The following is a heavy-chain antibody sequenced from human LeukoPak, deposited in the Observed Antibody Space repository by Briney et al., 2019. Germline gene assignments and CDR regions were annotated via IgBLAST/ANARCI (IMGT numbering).Heavy chain of an antibody. CDR2: IGITSEYI. J-gene: IGHJ3*02. D-gene: IGHD4-17*01. CDR1: GFTITDYA. CDR3: AKDSNGDYVGAFDT. Sequence: QPGGSLRLSCAASGFTITDYAMSWVRQSAGKGLEWVSGIGITSEYIHYAASVKGRFTISRDNSKNTVYLEMSSLRAEDAAVYYCAKDSNGDYVGAFDTWGQGTMVIVSS. V-gene: IGHV3-23*01.